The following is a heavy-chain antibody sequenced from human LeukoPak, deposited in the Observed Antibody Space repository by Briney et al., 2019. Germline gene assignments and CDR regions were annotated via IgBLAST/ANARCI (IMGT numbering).Heavy chain of an antibody. V-gene: IGHV3-21*01. J-gene: IGHJ4*02. D-gene: IGHD3-10*01. CDR2: ISSSSSYI. CDR3: ARDLNYYGSGSSTDY. Sequence: GGSLRLSCAASGFTFSSYSMNWVRQAPGKGLEWVSSISSSSSYIYYADSVKGRFTISRDNAKNSLYLQTNSLRAEDTAVYYCARDLNYYGSGSSTDYWGQGTLVTVSS. CDR1: GFTFSSYS.